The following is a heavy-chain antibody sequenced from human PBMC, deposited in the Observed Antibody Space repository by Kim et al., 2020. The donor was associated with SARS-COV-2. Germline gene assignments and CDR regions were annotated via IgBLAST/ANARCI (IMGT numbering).Heavy chain of an antibody. J-gene: IGHJ6*02. D-gene: IGHD3-10*01. CDR3: ARPNGPILWFDHGMDV. V-gene: IGHV5-51*01. Sequence: GESLKISCKGSGYSFTSYWIGWVRQMPGKGLEWMGIIYPGDSDTRYSPSFQGQVTISADKSISTAYLQWSSLKASDTAMYYCARPNGPILWFDHGMDVWGQGTTVTVSS. CDR2: IYPGDSDT. CDR1: GYSFTSYW.